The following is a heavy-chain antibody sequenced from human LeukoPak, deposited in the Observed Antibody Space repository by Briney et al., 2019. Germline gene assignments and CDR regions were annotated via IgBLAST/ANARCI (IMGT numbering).Heavy chain of an antibody. CDR2: INPSGGST. CDR3: ARGGIVLMVYAIRQYNWFDP. D-gene: IGHD2-8*01. V-gene: IGHV1-46*01. Sequence: APVKVSCKASGYTFTSYYMHWVRQAPGQGLEWVGIINPSGGSTSYAQKFQGRVTMTRDTSTSTVYMELSSLRSEDTAVYYCARGGIVLMVYAIRQYNWFDPWGQGTLVTVSS. CDR1: GYTFTSYY. J-gene: IGHJ5*02.